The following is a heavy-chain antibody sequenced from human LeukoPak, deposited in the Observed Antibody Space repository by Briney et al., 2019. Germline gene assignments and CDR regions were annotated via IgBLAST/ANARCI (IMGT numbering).Heavy chain of an antibody. Sequence: GGSLRLSCAASGFTVSSNYMSWVRQAPGKGLEWVSVIYSGGSTYYADSVKGRFTISRDNAKNSLYLQMNSLRAEDTAVYYCARDQTGDKPLLNKYYYYTDVWGKGTAVTVSS. CDR3: ARDQTGDKPLLNKYYYYTDV. J-gene: IGHJ6*03. CDR2: IYSGGST. V-gene: IGHV3-53*01. CDR1: GFTVSSNY. D-gene: IGHD7-27*01.